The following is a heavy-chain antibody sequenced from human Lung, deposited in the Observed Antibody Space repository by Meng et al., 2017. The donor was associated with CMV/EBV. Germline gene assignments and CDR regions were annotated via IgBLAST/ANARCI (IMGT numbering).Heavy chain of an antibody. V-gene: IGHV1-2*02. CDR3: ARDGGGLYYVDY. D-gene: IGHD2-15*01. CDR2: INPNSGGT. CDR1: GYTFTGYY. Sequence: ASXXVSXKASGYTFTGYYMHWVRQAPGQGLEWRGWINPNSGGTNYAQKFQGRVTMTRDTSISTAYMELSRLRSDDTAVYYCARDGGGLYYVDYWGQGTLVTVSS. J-gene: IGHJ4*02.